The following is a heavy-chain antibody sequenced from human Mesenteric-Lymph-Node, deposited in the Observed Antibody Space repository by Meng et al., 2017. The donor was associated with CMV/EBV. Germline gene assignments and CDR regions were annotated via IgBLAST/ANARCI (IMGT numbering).Heavy chain of an antibody. J-gene: IGHJ4*02. D-gene: IGHD2-2*01. CDR2: INPNSGGT. CDR3: ATQAGEYCSSTSCHTGDY. CDR1: GYTFTGYY. Sequence: ASVKVSCKASGYTFTGYYMHWVRQAPGQGLEWMGWINPNSGGTNYAQKFQGRVTMTRDTSISTAYMELSRLRSDDTAVYYCATQAGEYCSSTSCHTGDYWGQGTLVTVSS. V-gene: IGHV1-2*02.